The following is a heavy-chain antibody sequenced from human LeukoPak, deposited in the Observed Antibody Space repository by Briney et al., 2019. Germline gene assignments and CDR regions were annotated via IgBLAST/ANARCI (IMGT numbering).Heavy chain of an antibody. J-gene: IGHJ1*01. CDR3: AGGCGLPH. CDR1: GGSFSGYY. V-gene: IGHV4-34*01. D-gene: IGHD2-21*01. CDR2: INHSGDT. Sequence: KPAETLSLTCAVYGGSFSGYYWSWIRQPPGKGLEWIGEINHSGDTNYNPSLKSRVTISVDTSKNQFSLKVSSVTAADTAVYYCAGGCGLPHWGQGTLVTVSS.